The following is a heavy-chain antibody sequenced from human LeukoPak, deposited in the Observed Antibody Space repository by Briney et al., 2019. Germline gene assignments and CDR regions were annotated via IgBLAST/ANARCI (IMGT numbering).Heavy chain of an antibody. V-gene: IGHV1-69*04. CDR3: ARELRATGGY. CDR1: GGTFSSYA. CDR2: IIPILGIA. J-gene: IGHJ4*02. D-gene: IGHD7-27*01. Sequence: SVTVSCKASGGTFSSYAISWVRQAPGQGLEWMGRIIPILGIASYAQKFQGRVTMTRDTSTSTVYMELSSLRSEDTAVYYCARELRATGGYWGQGTLVTVSS.